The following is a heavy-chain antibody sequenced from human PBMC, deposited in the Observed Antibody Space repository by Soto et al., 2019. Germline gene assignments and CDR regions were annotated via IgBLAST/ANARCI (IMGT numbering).Heavy chain of an antibody. D-gene: IGHD3-3*01. CDR2: IYYSGST. Sequence: SETLSLTCTVSGGSISSYYWSWIRQPPGKGLEWIGYIYYSGSTNYNPSLKSRVTISVDTSKNQFSLKLSSVTAADTAVYYCARGGEWSYYYYYTDVWGKGTTVNVSS. J-gene: IGHJ6*03. CDR3: ARGGEWSYYYYYTDV. V-gene: IGHV4-59*01. CDR1: GGSISSYY.